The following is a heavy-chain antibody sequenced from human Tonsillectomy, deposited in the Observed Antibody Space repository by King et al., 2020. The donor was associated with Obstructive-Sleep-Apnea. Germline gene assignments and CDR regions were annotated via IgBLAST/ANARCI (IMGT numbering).Heavy chain of an antibody. J-gene: IGHJ4*02. CDR1: GGSISSYY. CDR2: IHTSGNT. CDR3: ARDSSGWYDYDY. V-gene: IGHV4-59*01. Sequence: QLQESGPGLVKPSETLSLTCTVSGGSISSYYWSWIRQPPGKGLEWIGYIHTSGNTNYNPSLKSRVTMSVDTSKSHFSLKLSSVTAADTAVYYCARDSSGWYDYDYWGQGTLVTVSS. D-gene: IGHD6-19*01.